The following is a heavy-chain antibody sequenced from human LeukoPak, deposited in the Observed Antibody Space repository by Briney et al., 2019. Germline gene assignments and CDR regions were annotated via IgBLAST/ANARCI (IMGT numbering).Heavy chain of an antibody. Sequence: ASVKVSCKASGYTFTGYYMHWVRQAPGQGLEWMGWINPNSGGTNYAQKFQGRVTMTRDTSISTAYMELSRLRSDDTAVYYCARDEVTGIDYYYYGMDVWGQGTTVTVSS. V-gene: IGHV1-2*02. D-gene: IGHD1-20*01. CDR3: ARDEVTGIDYYYYGMDV. J-gene: IGHJ6*02. CDR1: GYTFTGYY. CDR2: INPNSGGT.